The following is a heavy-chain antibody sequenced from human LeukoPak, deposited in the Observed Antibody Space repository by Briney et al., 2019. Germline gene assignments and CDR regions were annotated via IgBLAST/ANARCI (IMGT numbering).Heavy chain of an antibody. CDR3: ASGAAVGS. J-gene: IGHJ5*02. CDR1: GFIFSSYW. CDR2: INTDGSTT. D-gene: IGHD6-13*01. Sequence: GGSLRLSCAAFGFIFSSYWMHWVRQAPGKGLVWVSRINTDGSTTSYADSVKGRFTISRDNAKNTLYLQMNSLRAEDTAVYYCASGAAVGSWGQGTLVTVSS. V-gene: IGHV3-74*01.